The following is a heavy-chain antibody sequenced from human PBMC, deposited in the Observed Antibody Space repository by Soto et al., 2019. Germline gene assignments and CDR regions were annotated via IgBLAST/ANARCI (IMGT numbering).Heavy chain of an antibody. CDR2: IIPIFGTA. V-gene: IGHV1-69*01. Sequence: QVQLVQSGAEVKKPGSSVKVSCKASGGTFSSYAISWVRQAPGQVLEWMGGIIPIFGTANYAQKFQGRVTITADESTSTAYMELSSLRSEDTAVYYCARASNTIQLWPFDYWGQGTLVTVSS. CDR1: GGTFSSYA. D-gene: IGHD5-18*01. CDR3: ARASNTIQLWPFDY. J-gene: IGHJ4*02.